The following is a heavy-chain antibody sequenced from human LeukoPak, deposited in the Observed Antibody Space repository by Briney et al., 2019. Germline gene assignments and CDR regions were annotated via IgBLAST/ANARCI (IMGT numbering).Heavy chain of an antibody. V-gene: IGHV3-21*01. D-gene: IGHD2-15*01. Sequence: PGGSLRLSCAGSGFTFSRYSMNWVRQAPGKGLGWVSSISGSSSYMYYADSVKGRFTISRDNAKNSLYLQMNSLRADDTAVYYCARDFDDSQGVWGHGTTVTVSS. CDR3: ARDFDDSQGV. J-gene: IGHJ6*02. CDR1: GFTFSRYS. CDR2: ISGSSSYM.